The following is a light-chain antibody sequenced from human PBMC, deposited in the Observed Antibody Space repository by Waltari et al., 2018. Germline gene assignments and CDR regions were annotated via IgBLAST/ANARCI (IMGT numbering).Light chain of an antibody. J-gene: IGLJ2*01. CDR2: DND. CDR1: SSNIGNNY. V-gene: IGLV1-51*01. CDR3: ATWGTGLEAGV. Sequence: QSLLAQPPSVSAAPGQKVTISCSGSSSNIGNNYVSWYQQLPGTGPKLHIYDNDTRPSVVPDRFSGSKSGTSATLGITGLQTGDEADYYCATWGTGLEAGVFGGGTTLTVL.